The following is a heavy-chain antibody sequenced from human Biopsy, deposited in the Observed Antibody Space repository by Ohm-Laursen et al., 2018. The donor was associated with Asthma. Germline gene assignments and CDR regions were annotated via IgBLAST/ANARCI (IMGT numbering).Heavy chain of an antibody. CDR3: ARGPEWSGLDI. D-gene: IGHD3-3*01. CDR1: GGSMSSSSYY. V-gene: IGHV4-39*02. Sequence: TLSLTCTVSGGSMSSSSYYWGWIRQPPGKGLEWIGESDHRGNTNINPTLKSRVTISEDKSANEFSLKMRSVTAADTAIYYCARGPEWSGLDIWGQGTTVTVSS. CDR2: SDHRGNT. J-gene: IGHJ6*02.